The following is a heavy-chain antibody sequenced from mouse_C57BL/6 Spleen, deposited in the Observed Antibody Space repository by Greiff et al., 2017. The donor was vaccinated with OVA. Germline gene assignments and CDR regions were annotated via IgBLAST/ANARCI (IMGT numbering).Heavy chain of an antibody. V-gene: IGHV10-3*01. CDR3: VRDGNYAYYYAMDY. CDR1: GFTFNTYA. J-gene: IGHJ4*01. Sequence: EVQLVESGGGLVQPKGSLKLSCAASGFTFNTYAMHWVRQAPGKGLEWVARIRSKSSNYATYYADSVKDRFTISRDDSQSMLYLQRNNLKTEDTAMYDCVRDGNYAYYYAMDYWGQGTSVTVSS. D-gene: IGHD2-1*01. CDR2: IRSKSSNYAT.